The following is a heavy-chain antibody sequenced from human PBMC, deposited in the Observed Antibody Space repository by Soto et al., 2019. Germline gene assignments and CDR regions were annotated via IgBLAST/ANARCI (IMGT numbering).Heavy chain of an antibody. CDR1: GFSFSSFG. V-gene: IGHV3-33*01. J-gene: IGHJ4*02. Sequence: QVQLVESGGGVVQPGRSLRLSCAASGFSFSSFGMHWVRQAPGKGLVWVAMIWYDGIHKYYVDSVKGRFTISRDNSESTLYLQMDSLRAEDTAVYYCAREGRACFDYWGQGTLVTGSS. CDR3: AREGRACFDY. CDR2: IWYDGIHK. D-gene: IGHD2-21*01.